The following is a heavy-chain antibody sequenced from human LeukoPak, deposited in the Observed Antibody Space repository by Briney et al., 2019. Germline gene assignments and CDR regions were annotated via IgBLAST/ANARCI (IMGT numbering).Heavy chain of an antibody. CDR2: IYPGESIYATENS. Sequence: SETLSLTCTVSGVSISAYYWSWIRQSAGNGLEWIGRIYPGESIYATENSYYNPSLKSRISLSGDTSKNQPSLKLSSVTAADTAIYYCASDPTTVTSVFDSWGQGILVTVSS. J-gene: IGHJ4*02. CDR1: GVSISAYY. V-gene: IGHV4-4*07. CDR3: ASDPTTVTSVFDS. D-gene: IGHD4-17*01.